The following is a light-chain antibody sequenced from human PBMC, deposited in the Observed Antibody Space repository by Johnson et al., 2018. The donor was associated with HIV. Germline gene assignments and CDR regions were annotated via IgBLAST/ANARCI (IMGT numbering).Light chain of an antibody. Sequence: QSVLTQPPSVSAAPGQTVTISCSGSSSNVGLNYVSWYQQLPGTAPKLLIYQNNKRPSGIPDRFSGSKSGTSATLGITGLQTGDEADYYCGTCYRSLSEGVFGTGTKVTVL. V-gene: IGLV1-51*02. J-gene: IGLJ1*01. CDR1: SSNVGLNY. CDR2: QNN. CDR3: GTCYRSLSEGV.